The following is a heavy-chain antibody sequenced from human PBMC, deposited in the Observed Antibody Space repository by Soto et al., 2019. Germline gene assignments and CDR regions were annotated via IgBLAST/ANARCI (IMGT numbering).Heavy chain of an antibody. J-gene: IGHJ4*02. CDR1: GGTIADYS. V-gene: IGHV4-59*13. Sequence: SETLSLTSGVSGGTIADYSWNWIRQPPGKGLEWLGYIFYRGETKYHPSHSLWSRVSISPSNNKVSLTLTSVTAADTAVYFCARGRNSTFEGPIAGGQGTMVTV. D-gene: IGHD2-2*01. CDR3: ARGRNSTFEGPIA. CDR2: IFYRGET.